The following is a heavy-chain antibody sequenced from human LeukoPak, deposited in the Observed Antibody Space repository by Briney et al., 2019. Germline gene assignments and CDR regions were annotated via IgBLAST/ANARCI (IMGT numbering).Heavy chain of an antibody. CDR1: GYTLTSYG. CDR2: ISAYNGNT. V-gene: IGHV1-18*01. J-gene: IGHJ4*02. CDR3: AGIAVAGEFDY. Sequence: GASVKVSCKASGYTLTSYGISWVRQAPGQGLEWMGWISAYNGNTNYAQKLQGRVTMTTDTSTSTAYMELRSLRSDDTAVYYCAGIAVAGEFDYWGQGTLVTVSS. D-gene: IGHD6-19*01.